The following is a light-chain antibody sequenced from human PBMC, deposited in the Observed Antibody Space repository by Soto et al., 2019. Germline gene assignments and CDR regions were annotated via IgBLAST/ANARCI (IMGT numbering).Light chain of an antibody. J-gene: IGKJ1*01. CDR1: QSVSSNY. V-gene: IGKV3-20*01. CDR3: HQYDRSLPSWT. CDR2: GAS. Sequence: ETVLTQSPGTLSLSPGERATLSCRASQSVSSNYLSWYQHIPGQAPRLLIYGASTRATGIPDRFSGSGSGTDFTLTLSRLEPEDFAVDACHQYDRSLPSWTFGQGTKVE.